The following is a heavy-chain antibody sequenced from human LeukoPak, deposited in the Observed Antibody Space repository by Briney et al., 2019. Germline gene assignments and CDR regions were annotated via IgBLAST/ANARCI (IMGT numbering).Heavy chain of an antibody. D-gene: IGHD1-26*01. CDR2: INSDGSWT. Sequence: GGSLRLSCAASGSYLMHWVRQAPGKGLVWVSHINSDGSWTSYADSVKGRFTISKDNAKNTLYLQMNSLRAEDTAVYYCGRDLGGRSGYWGQGTLVTVSS. CDR1: GSYL. CDR3: GRDLGGRSGY. V-gene: IGHV3-74*01. J-gene: IGHJ4*02.